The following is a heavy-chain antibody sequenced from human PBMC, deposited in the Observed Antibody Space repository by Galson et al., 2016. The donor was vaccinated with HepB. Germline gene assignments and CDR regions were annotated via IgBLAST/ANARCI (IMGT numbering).Heavy chain of an antibody. CDR3: ARAYQYTLDY. CDR2: INQDGSEK. V-gene: IGHV3-7*04. CDR1: GLTFSRFW. Sequence: SLRLSCAASGLTFSRFWMTWVRQAPGKGLEWVANINQDGSEKHYLDSVRGRFTISRDNAKNSLYLQMNSLRAEGTAVYFYARAYQYTLDYWGQGTLVTVSS. J-gene: IGHJ4*02. D-gene: IGHD1-1*01.